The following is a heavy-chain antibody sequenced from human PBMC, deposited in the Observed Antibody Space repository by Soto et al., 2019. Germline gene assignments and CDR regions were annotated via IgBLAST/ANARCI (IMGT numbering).Heavy chain of an antibody. D-gene: IGHD6-6*01. CDR2: IYYSGST. Sequence: SETLSLTCTVSGGSISSGGYYWSWIRQHPGKGLEWIGYIYYSGSTYYNPSLKSRVTISVDTSKNQFSLKLSSVTAADTAVYYCARVEEYSSSLGPYFDYWGKGTLVTVSS. CDR1: GGSISSGGYY. V-gene: IGHV4-31*03. J-gene: IGHJ4*02. CDR3: ARVEEYSSSLGPYFDY.